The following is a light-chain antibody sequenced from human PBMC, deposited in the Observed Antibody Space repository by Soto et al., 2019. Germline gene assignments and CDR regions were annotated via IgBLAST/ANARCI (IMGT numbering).Light chain of an antibody. CDR3: GAWDDSLNGPV. J-gene: IGLJ2*01. CDR1: NSNIGSNT. V-gene: IGLV1-44*01. Sequence: QAVLTQPPSTSGTPGQRVTISCSGSNSNIGSNTVNWYQQFPGTAPKLLIYSSNQRPSGVPDRVSGSKSGTSASLAISGLQSDDEADYYCGAWDDSLNGPVFGGGTKLTVL. CDR2: SSN.